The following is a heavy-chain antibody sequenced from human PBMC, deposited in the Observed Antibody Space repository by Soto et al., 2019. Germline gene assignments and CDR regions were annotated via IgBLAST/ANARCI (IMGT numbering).Heavy chain of an antibody. Sequence: QVQLQESGPGRVKPSQTLSLTCTVSGGSISSGGYYWSWIRQHPGKGLEWIGYIYYSGSTYYNPSLKSRVTISVDTSKNQFSLKLSSVTAADTAVYYCAKKGIAVAGEPHNWYFDLWGRGTLVTVSS. CDR2: IYYSGST. V-gene: IGHV4-31*03. D-gene: IGHD6-19*01. CDR3: AKKGIAVAGEPHNWYFDL. J-gene: IGHJ2*01. CDR1: GGSISSGGYY.